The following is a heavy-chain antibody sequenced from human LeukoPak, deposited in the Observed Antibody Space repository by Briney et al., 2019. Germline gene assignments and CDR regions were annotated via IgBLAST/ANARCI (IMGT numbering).Heavy chain of an antibody. J-gene: IGHJ3*02. V-gene: IGHV4-4*07. CDR3: ARASGYYYDSSGRRAFDI. CDR1: GGSLSSYY. CDR2: IYTGGST. Sequence: PSETLSLTCTVSGGSLSSYYWSWIRQPAGKGLEWIGRIYTGGSTNYNPSLKSRVTVSVDTSKNQFSLKLSSVTAADTAVYYCARASGYYYDSSGRRAFDIWSQGTMVTVSS. D-gene: IGHD3-22*01.